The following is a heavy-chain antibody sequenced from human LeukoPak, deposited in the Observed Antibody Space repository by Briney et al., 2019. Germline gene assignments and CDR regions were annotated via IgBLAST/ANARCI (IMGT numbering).Heavy chain of an antibody. Sequence: SETLSLTXAVSDYSISGGYYWGWIRQPPGKGLEWIGSIFHSGTTYYNPSLKSRVTISVDTSKNQFSLKLSSVTAADTSVYYCARCNDYVWGSYRPYFDHWGQGALVTVSS. V-gene: IGHV4-38-2*01. CDR3: ARCNDYVWGSYRPYFDH. CDR1: DYSISGGYY. D-gene: IGHD3-16*02. J-gene: IGHJ4*02. CDR2: IFHSGTT.